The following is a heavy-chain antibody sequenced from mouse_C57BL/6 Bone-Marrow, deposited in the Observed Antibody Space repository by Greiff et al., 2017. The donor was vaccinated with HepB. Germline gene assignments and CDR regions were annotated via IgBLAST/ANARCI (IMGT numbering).Heavy chain of an antibody. CDR2: IDPETGGT. Sequence: QVQLQQSGAELVRPGASVTLSCKASGYTFTDYEMHWVKQTPVHGLEWIGAIDPETGGTAYNQKFKGKAILTADKSSSTAYMELRSLTSEDSAVYYCTREDGYDGYYYAMDDWGQGTSVTVSS. V-gene: IGHV1-15*01. J-gene: IGHJ4*01. D-gene: IGHD2-2*01. CDR1: GYTFTDYE. CDR3: TREDGYDGYYYAMDD.